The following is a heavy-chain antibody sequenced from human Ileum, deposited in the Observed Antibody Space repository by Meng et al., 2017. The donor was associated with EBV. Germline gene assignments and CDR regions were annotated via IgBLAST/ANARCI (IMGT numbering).Heavy chain of an antibody. D-gene: IGHD2-2*01. CDR1: GASISSTNW. CDR3: ANRRPASGPLGDY. V-gene: IGHV4-4*02. CDR2: IYHSGST. J-gene: IGHJ4*02. Sequence: QVRLQEPGPGLLKPSATLSLTCAVSGASISSTNWWSWVRQPPGKGLEWIGDIYHSGSTNYNPSLKSRVTISIDASKNQFSLKVTSVTAADTAMYYCANRRPASGPLGDYWGQGTLVTVSS.